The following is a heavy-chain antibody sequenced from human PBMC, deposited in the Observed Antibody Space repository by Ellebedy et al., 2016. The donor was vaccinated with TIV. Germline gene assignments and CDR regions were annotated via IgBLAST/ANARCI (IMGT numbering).Heavy chain of an antibody. CDR3: AREGCSSTSCYPYYYYGMDV. CDR1: GYSFLSYG. Sequence: ASVKVSCKASGYSFLSYGVSWVRQVPGQGPEWMGWISPYNGNTNYAQKFQGRVTMTTDTSTSTAYMEMRSLRSDDTAVYYCAREGCSSTSCYPYYYYGMDVWGQGTTVTVSS. V-gene: IGHV1-18*04. CDR2: ISPYNGNT. D-gene: IGHD2-2*01. J-gene: IGHJ6*02.